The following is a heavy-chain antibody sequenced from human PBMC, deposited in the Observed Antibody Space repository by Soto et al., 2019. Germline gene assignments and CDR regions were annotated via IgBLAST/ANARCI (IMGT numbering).Heavy chain of an antibody. D-gene: IGHD6-6*01. V-gene: IGHV4-34*01. Sequence: SETLSLTCAVYGGSFSGYYWSWIRQPPGKGLEWIGEINHSGSTNYNPSLKSRVTISVDTSKNQFSLKLSSVPAADTAVYYCARGSIAARPSYYYYGMDVWGQGTTVTVSS. CDR2: INHSGST. CDR1: GGSFSGYY. CDR3: ARGSIAARPSYYYYGMDV. J-gene: IGHJ6*02.